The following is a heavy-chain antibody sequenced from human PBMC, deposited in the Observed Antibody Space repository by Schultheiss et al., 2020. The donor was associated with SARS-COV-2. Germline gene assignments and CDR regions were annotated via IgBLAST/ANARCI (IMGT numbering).Heavy chain of an antibody. CDR2: IYTSGST. J-gene: IGHJ6*02. V-gene: IGHV4-61*02. CDR3: ARGSGSYYYGMDV. Sequence: SQTLSLTCTVSGGSISSGSYYWSWIRQPAGKGLEWIGRIYTSGSTNYNPSLKSRVTISVDTSKNQFSLQLNSVTPEDTAVYYCARGSGSYYYGMDVWGQGTTVTVSS. D-gene: IGHD1-26*01. CDR1: GGSISSGSYY.